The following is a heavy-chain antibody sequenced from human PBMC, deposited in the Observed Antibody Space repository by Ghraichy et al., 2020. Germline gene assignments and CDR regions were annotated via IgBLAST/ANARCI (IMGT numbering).Heavy chain of an antibody. D-gene: IGHD4-11*01. V-gene: IGHV3-23*01. Sequence: GGSLRLSCAASGFTFSSYAMTWLRQAPGKGPEWVSAIRGSGGKTYYADSVKGRFTISRDNSKNTLYLQMNSLRAEDTAVYYCAKGTPTEYYLDYWGQGTLVTGSS. CDR3: AKGTPTEYYLDY. CDR2: IRGSGGKT. J-gene: IGHJ4*02. CDR1: GFTFSSYA.